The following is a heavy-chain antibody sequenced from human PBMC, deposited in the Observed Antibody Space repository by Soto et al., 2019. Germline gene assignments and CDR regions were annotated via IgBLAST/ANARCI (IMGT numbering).Heavy chain of an antibody. CDR3: AKDPGRGYCSSTSCYVAFDI. Sequence: RGVLRLSCAASGFTFSSYAMSWVRQAPGKGLEWVSAISGSGGSTYYADSVKGRFTISRDNSKNTLYLQMNSLRAEDTAVYYCAKDPGRGYCSSTSCYVAFDIWGQGTMVTVSS. D-gene: IGHD2-2*01. CDR1: GFTFSSYA. CDR2: ISGSGGST. J-gene: IGHJ3*02. V-gene: IGHV3-23*01.